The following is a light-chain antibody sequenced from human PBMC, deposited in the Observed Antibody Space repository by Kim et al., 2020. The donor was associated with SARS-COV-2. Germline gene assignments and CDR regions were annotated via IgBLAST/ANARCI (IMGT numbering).Light chain of an antibody. CDR3: QQYINWSPYT. CDR1: QSIIIT. V-gene: IGKV3D-15*01. CDR2: GAS. J-gene: IGKJ2*01. Sequence: PAESAALSCRASQSIIITFAWFQHQPGQAPTPLISGASASTTAIPARFSGSGSGTEFTLTISILQSEDFAVYYCQQYINWSPYTFGQGTKLEI.